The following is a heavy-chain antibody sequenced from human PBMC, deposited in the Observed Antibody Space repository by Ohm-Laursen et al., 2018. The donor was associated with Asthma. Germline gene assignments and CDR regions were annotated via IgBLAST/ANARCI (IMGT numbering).Heavy chain of an antibody. CDR2: IKSSGSNI. J-gene: IGHJ6*02. CDR3: TRGDYYNYGLDV. CDR1: GFTFSSYS. V-gene: IGHV3-21*01. Sequence: SLRLSCAASGFTFSSYSMSWVRQAPGKGLEWVSSIKSSGSNIYYADSVRGRFTISRDNAKNSLYLQMDSLRVEDTAVYYCTRGDYYNYGLDVWGPGTTVTVSS.